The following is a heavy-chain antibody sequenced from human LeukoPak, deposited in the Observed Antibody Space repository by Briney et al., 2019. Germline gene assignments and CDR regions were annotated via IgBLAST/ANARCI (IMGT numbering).Heavy chain of an antibody. Sequence: GASVKVSCKASGGTFSSYAISWVRQAPGQGLEWMGGIIPIFGTANYAQKFQGRDTIAADKSTSTAYMELSSLRSEDTAVYYCARNDDYGDYGYYCYYMDVWGKGTTVTVSS. CDR2: IIPIFGTA. D-gene: IGHD4-17*01. V-gene: IGHV1-69*06. J-gene: IGHJ6*03. CDR1: GGTFSSYA. CDR3: ARNDDYGDYGYYCYYMDV.